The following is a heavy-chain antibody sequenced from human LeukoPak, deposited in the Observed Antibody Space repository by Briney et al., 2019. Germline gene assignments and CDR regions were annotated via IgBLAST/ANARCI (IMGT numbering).Heavy chain of an antibody. CDR1: GFTVSSDS. V-gene: IGHV3-53*01. Sequence: GGSLRLSCTVSGFTVSSDSMSWVRQAPGKGLEWVSFIYSGGSTHYSDSVKGRFTISRDNGKNSLYLQMNSLRAEDTAVYYCAELGITMIGGVWGKGTTVTISS. CDR3: AELGITMIGGV. J-gene: IGHJ6*04. CDR2: IYSGGST. D-gene: IGHD3-10*02.